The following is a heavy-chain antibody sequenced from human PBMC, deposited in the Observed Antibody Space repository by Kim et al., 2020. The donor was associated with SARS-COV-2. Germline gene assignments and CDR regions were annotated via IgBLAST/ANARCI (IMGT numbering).Heavy chain of an antibody. Sequence: GGSLRLSCAASGFTFSSYGMHWVRQAPGKGLEWVAVIWYDGSNKYYADSVKGRFTISRDNSKNTLYLQMNSLRAEDTAVYYCARDRNSGAWFGELLYYFDYWGQGTLVTVSS. J-gene: IGHJ4*02. CDR3: ARDRNSGAWFGELLYYFDY. CDR2: IWYDGSNK. V-gene: IGHV3-33*01. D-gene: IGHD3-10*01. CDR1: GFTFSSYG.